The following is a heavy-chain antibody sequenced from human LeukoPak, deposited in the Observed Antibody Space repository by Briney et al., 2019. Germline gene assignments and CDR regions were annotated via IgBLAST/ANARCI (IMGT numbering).Heavy chain of an antibody. J-gene: IGHJ4*02. CDR3: ARDRDYYDSSGYYCG. CDR2: ISYDGSNK. D-gene: IGHD3-22*01. CDR1: GFTFSSYA. Sequence: GGSLRLSCAASGFTFSSYALHCVRQAPGKGRGGGAVISYDGSNKYYADSVKHRFTISRDNSKNTLYLQMNSLRAEDTAVYYCARDRDYYDSSGYYCGWGQGTLVTVSS. V-gene: IGHV3-30-3*01.